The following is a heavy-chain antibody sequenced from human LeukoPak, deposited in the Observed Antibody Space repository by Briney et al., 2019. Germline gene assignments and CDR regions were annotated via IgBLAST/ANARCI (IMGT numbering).Heavy chain of an antibody. Sequence: GGSLRLSCAASGFTFRDFGMHWVRQAPGKGLEWVAFIRNDGSKDYYPDSVKGRFTISRDNSRSTLDLQMHSLRIEDTAVYYCAKDRYSSSWSTFDYWGQGTLVTVSS. CDR1: GFTFRDFG. CDR3: AKDRYSSSWSTFDY. D-gene: IGHD6-13*01. J-gene: IGHJ4*02. V-gene: IGHV3-30*02. CDR2: IRNDGSKD.